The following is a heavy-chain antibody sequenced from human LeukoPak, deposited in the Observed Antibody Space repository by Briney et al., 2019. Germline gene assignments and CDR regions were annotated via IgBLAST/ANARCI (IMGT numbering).Heavy chain of an antibody. D-gene: IGHD6-13*01. J-gene: IGHJ4*02. Sequence: SETLPLTCTVSGGSISGSGYYWGWIRQPPGRGLEWIGGIYYSGTTYYSPSLKSRVTISVDTSKNQFSLTLTSVTAADTAVYYCARDRGRNRYSSSHDYWGQGTLVTVSS. CDR1: GGSISGSGYY. CDR2: IYYSGTT. V-gene: IGHV4-39*07. CDR3: ARDRGRNRYSSSHDY.